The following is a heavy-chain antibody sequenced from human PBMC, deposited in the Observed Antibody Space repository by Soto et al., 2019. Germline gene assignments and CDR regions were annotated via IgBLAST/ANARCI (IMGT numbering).Heavy chain of an antibody. CDR2: IYYSGST. D-gene: IGHD4-17*01. V-gene: IGHV4-39*01. J-gene: IGHJ4*02. Sequence: LQLQESGPGLVKPSETLSLTCTVSGGSISSSSYYWGWIRQPPGKGLEWIGSIYYSGSTYYNPSLKSRVTISVDTSKNQCALKLSSVTASGTAVYYCARTTHYGGNPAIDYWGQGTLVTVSS. CDR3: ARTTHYGGNPAIDY. CDR1: GGSISSSSYY.